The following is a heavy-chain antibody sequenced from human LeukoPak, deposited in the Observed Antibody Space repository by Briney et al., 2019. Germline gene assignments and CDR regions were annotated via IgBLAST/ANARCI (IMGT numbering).Heavy chain of an antibody. Sequence: GGSLRLSCAASGFSFSGCGMYWVRQAPGKGLEWVAFVVYDGTKKYYTESVKGRFTVSRDNSKNTLFLQMDSLRSEDTALYYCATWASSILGTDCWGQGTLVTVSS. CDR1: GFSFSGCG. CDR2: VVYDGTKK. D-gene: IGHD3-3*01. V-gene: IGHV3-30*02. CDR3: ATWASSILGTDC. J-gene: IGHJ4*02.